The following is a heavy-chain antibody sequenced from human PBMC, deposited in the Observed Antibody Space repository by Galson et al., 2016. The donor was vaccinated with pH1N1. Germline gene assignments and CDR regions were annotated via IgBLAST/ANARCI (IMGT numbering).Heavy chain of an antibody. J-gene: IGHJ4*02. CDR3: ARVRGAGTHQGFDY. Sequence: SETLSLTCAVSGGSISTNSWWHWVRQSPEKGLEWIVEIFHTGSTNYNPSLKSRVTISVDKSTNQFSLQLTSVTAADTAVYYCARVRGAGTHQGFDYWGQGTLVTVSS. D-gene: IGHD4/OR15-4a*01. V-gene: IGHV4-4*02. CDR2: IFHTGST. CDR1: GGSISTNSW.